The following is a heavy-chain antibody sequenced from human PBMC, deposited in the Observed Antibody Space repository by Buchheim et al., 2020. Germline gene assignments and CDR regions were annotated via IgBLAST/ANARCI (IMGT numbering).Heavy chain of an antibody. Sequence: EVQLVESGGGLVQPGGSLRLSCAASGFTFISYWMHWVRQAPGKGLVWVSRINSDGSSTSYADSVNGRFTISRDNAQNTPYLQMNSLRAEDTAVYYCARAQPGDFGVVISSRYYYGMDVWGQGTT. CDR2: INSDGSST. J-gene: IGHJ6*02. CDR3: ARAQPGDFGVVISSRYYYGMDV. V-gene: IGHV3-74*01. CDR1: GFTFISYW. D-gene: IGHD3-3*01.